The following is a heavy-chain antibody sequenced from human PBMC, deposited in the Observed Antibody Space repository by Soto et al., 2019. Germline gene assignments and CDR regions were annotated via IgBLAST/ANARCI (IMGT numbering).Heavy chain of an antibody. CDR1: GGTFSIYA. J-gene: IGHJ6*02. Sequence: GASVKVSCKASGGTFSIYASSWVRQAPGQGLEWMGGIIPIFGTANYAQKFQGRVTITADESTSTAYMELSSLRSEDTAVYYCALITIFGVVMPLDVWGQGTTLTVSS. CDR2: IIPIFGTA. V-gene: IGHV1-69*13. CDR3: ALITIFGVVMPLDV. D-gene: IGHD3-3*01.